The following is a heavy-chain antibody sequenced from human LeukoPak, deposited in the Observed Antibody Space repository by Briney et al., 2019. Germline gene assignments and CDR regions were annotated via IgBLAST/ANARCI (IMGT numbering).Heavy chain of an antibody. CDR2: ISYDGSNK. V-gene: IGHV3-30-3*01. J-gene: IGHJ4*02. CDR3: ARDRWKIDY. D-gene: IGHD1-1*01. Sequence: GGSLRLSCAASGFTFSSYAMHWVRQAPGKGLEWVAVISYDGSNKYYADSVKGRFTISRDNSKNTLYLQMNSLRAEDTAVYYCARDRWKIDYWGQGTLVTVSA. CDR1: GFTFSSYA.